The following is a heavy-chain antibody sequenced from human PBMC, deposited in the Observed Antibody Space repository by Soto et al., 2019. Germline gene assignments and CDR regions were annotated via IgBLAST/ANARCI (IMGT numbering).Heavy chain of an antibody. J-gene: IGHJ6*02. Sequence: ASVTVSCKASGGTFSSYAISWVRQAPPQGLEWMGGIIPIFGTANYAQKFQGRVTITADESTSTAYMELSSLRSEDTAVYYCARDYYGSGSYYNVHYYYYSGMDVWGQGTTVTAP. D-gene: IGHD3-10*01. CDR3: ARDYYGSGSYYNVHYYYYSGMDV. CDR1: GGTFSSYA. V-gene: IGHV1-69*13. CDR2: IIPIFGTA.